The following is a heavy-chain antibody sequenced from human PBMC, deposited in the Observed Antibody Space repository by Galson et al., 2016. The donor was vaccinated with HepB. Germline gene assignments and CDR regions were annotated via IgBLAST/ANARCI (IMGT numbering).Heavy chain of an antibody. CDR1: GGSFSSSSYY. CDR2: IYYSGST. V-gene: IGHV4-39*01. J-gene: IGHJ3*02. D-gene: IGHD2-2*01. Sequence: ETLSLTCTVSGGSFSSSSYYWGWIRQPPGKGLEWIGSIYYSGSTYYNPSLKSRVTISVDTSKNQFSLKLSSVTAADTAVYYCARSDCSSASCYGNDPFDIWGQGTMVTVSS. CDR3: ARSDCSSASCYGNDPFDI.